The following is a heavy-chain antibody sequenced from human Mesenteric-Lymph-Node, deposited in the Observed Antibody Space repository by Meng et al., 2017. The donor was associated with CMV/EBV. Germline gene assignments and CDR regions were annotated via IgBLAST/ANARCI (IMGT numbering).Heavy chain of an antibody. D-gene: IGHD2-15*01. CDR1: GGLFSAYY. CDR2: INRSGST. J-gene: IGHJ5*02. V-gene: IGHV4-34*01. CDR3: ARRPLSGGWNTSFDH. Sequence: SETLSLTCAGYGGLFSAYYWSWIRQSPGKGPEWIGEINRSGSTNFNPSLKSRVTMSVDTSENLFSLKLRSVTAADTAVYYCARRPLSGGWNTSFDHWGQGTLVTVSS.